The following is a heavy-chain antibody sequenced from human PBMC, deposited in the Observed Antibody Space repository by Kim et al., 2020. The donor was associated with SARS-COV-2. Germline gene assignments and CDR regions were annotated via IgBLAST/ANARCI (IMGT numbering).Heavy chain of an antibody. Sequence: SETLSLTCTVSGASISSYYWSWIRQPPGKGLEWIGYIYYDGSRNYNPSLKNRVTILVDTSKNQFSLSLSSGTAADTAVYYYARNYWVQREFEPWCQGTLV. CDR2: IYYDGSR. J-gene: IGHJ5*02. V-gene: IGHV4-59*08. CDR3: ARNYWVQREFEP. CDR1: GASISSYY. D-gene: IGHD1-7*01.